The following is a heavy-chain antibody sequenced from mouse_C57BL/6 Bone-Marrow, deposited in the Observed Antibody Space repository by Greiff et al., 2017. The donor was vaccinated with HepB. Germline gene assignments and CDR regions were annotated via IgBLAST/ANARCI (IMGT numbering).Heavy chain of an antibody. Sequence: QVQLQQPGAELVKPGASVKLSCKASGYTFTSYWMHWVKQRPGQGLEWIGMIHPNSGSTNYNEKFKSKATLTVAKSSSTAYMQLCSLTSKDSAVYYCERRGAAQATLAYWGQGTLVTVSA. CDR3: ERRGAAQATLAY. CDR1: GYTFTSYW. V-gene: IGHV1-64*01. J-gene: IGHJ3*01. D-gene: IGHD3-2*02. CDR2: IHPNSGST.